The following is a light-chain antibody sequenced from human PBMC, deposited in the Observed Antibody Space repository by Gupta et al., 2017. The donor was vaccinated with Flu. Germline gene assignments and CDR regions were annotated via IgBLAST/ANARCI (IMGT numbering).Light chain of an antibody. Sequence: VTISCTGSSNDVGDYDHVFWYQQHPGKDTKRIMDDVSKWPSGVPDRCSGSKSGNKASRTISGLQADDEADDYCCSYEGSTTLGVFGGGTKLTVL. CDR2: DVS. CDR3: CSYEGSTTLGV. CDR1: SNDVGDYDH. J-gene: IGLJ3*02. V-gene: IGLV2-11*03.